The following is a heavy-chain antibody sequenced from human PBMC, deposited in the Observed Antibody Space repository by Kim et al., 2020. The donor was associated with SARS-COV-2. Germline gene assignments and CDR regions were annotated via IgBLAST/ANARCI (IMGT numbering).Heavy chain of an antibody. V-gene: IGHV5-51*01. Sequence: SPSFQGQVPISADKSISTAYLQWSSLKASDTAMYYCARYCGGDCYIYFDYWGQGTLVTVSS. J-gene: IGHJ4*02. CDR3: ARYCGGDCYIYFDY. D-gene: IGHD2-21*02.